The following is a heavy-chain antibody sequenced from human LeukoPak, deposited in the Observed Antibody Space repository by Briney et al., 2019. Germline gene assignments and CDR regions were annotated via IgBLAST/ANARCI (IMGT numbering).Heavy chain of an antibody. CDR3: ASGWAAFDY. CDR2: INHSGST. Sequence: SETLSLTCAVYGGSFSGYYWSWIRQPPGKGLEWIGEINHSGSTNYNPSLKSRVTISVDTSKNQFSLKLSSVTAADTAVYYCASGWAAFDYWGQGTLVTVSS. D-gene: IGHD6-25*01. CDR1: GGSFSGYY. J-gene: IGHJ4*02. V-gene: IGHV4-34*01.